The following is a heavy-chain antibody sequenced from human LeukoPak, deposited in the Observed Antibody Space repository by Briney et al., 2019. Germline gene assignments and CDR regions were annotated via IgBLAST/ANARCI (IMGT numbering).Heavy chain of an antibody. CDR3: ARVEEGYGSGRRENYYYYYMDV. J-gene: IGHJ6*03. D-gene: IGHD3-10*01. CDR1: GGSFSGYY. Sequence: SETLSLTCAVYGGSFSGYYWSWIRQPPGKGLEWIGEINHSGSTNYNPSLKSRVTISVDTSKNQFSLKLSSVTAADTAVYYCARVEEGYGSGRRENYYYYYMDVWGKGTTVTISS. CDR2: INHSGST. V-gene: IGHV4-34*01.